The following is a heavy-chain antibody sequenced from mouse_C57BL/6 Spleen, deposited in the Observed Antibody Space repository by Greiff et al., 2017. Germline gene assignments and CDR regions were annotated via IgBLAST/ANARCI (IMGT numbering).Heavy chain of an antibody. CDR2: FHPYNDDT. J-gene: IGHJ1*03. CDR3: ARGPLVTTVVDPSYWYFDV. V-gene: IGHV1-47*01. CDR1: GYPFTTYP. D-gene: IGHD1-1*01. Sequence: QVQLQQSGAELVKPGASVKMSCKASGYPFTTYPIAWMKQNPGKSLAWIGNFHPYNDDTKYNEKFKGKATLTVEKSSSTVYLELSRLTSDDSAVYYCARGPLVTTVVDPSYWYFDVWGTGTTVTVSS.